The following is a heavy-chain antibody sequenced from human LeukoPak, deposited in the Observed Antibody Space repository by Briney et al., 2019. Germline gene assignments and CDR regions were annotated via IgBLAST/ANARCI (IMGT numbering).Heavy chain of an antibody. CDR1: GYTFTSYY. CDR3: AREWPQARNFYS. V-gene: IGHV1-46*01. CDR2: IIPSSGDT. D-gene: IGHD5-12*01. J-gene: IGHJ4*02. Sequence: GASVKLSCKASGYTFTSYYMHWVRQAPGQGLEWMGMIIPSSGDTKYTQNFQGRVTMTRDTSTSSVNMELSGLRSEDTAMYHCAREWPQARNFYSWGQGTLVTVSS.